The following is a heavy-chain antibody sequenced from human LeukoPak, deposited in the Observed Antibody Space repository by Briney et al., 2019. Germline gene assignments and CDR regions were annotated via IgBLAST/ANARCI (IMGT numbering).Heavy chain of an antibody. Sequence: SETLSLTCAVYGGSFSGYYWSWIRQPPGKGLEWIGEINHSGSTNYNPSLKSRVTISVDKSKNQFSLKLSSVTAADTAVYYCARVRRDTAMVKAPPHYFDYWGQGTLVTVSS. D-gene: IGHD5-18*01. CDR1: GGSFSGYY. CDR3: ARVRRDTAMVKAPPHYFDY. V-gene: IGHV4-34*01. J-gene: IGHJ4*02. CDR2: INHSGST.